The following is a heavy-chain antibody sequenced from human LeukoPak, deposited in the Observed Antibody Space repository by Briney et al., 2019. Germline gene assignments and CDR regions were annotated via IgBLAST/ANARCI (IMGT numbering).Heavy chain of an antibody. CDR1: GFTFSSYW. J-gene: IGHJ6*03. D-gene: IGHD4-11*01. Sequence: GGSLRLSCAASGFTFSSYWMSWVRQAPGKGLEWVAVISYDGNNKYYADSVKGRFTISRDISNNTLLLQMNSLRAEDTAVYYCAKANIDSNYGNYGYYMDVWGKGTTVTVSS. CDR2: ISYDGNNK. V-gene: IGHV3-30*18. CDR3: AKANIDSNYGNYGYYMDV.